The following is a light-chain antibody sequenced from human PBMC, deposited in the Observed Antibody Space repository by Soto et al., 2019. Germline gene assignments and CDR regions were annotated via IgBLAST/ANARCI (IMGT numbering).Light chain of an antibody. J-gene: IGLJ2*01. CDR1: RSNIGDNA. CDR3: ATWDDSLSGVV. Sequence: QSVRTQPPSASGTPGQTVTISCSGTRSNIGDNAVNWYQQLPGTAPKLLIYGSSQRPSGVPDRFSGSKSGTSASLAISGLQSEDEADYYCATWDDSLSGVVFGGGTKLTVL. V-gene: IGLV1-44*01. CDR2: GSS.